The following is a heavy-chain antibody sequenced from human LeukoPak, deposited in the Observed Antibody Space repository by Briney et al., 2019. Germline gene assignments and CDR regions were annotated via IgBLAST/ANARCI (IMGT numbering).Heavy chain of an antibody. CDR1: GFTFSSYS. CDR2: ISSSRTYI. CDR3: ARSMGITGSRYYFDY. J-gene: IGHJ4*02. D-gene: IGHD2-8*02. V-gene: IGHV3-21*01. Sequence: PGGSLRLSCAASGFTFSSYSMNWVRQAPGKGPEWVSSISSSRTYIYYADSVKGRFTISRDNAKNSLYLQMNSLRAEDTAVYYCARSMGITGSRYYFDYWGQGTLVTVSS.